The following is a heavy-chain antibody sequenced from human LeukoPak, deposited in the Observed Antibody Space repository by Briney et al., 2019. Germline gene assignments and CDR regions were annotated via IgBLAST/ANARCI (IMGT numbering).Heavy chain of an antibody. CDR2: ISGSDGST. CDR3: AKDRGLVLPDY. J-gene: IGHJ4*02. D-gene: IGHD6-19*01. V-gene: IGHV3-23*01. Sequence: GGSLRLSCAASGFTFSSYAMSWVRQAPGKGLEWVSVISGSDGSTYYADSVKGRFTISRDNSKNTLYLQMNSLGAEDTAVYFCAKDRGLVLPDYWGQGTLVTVSS. CDR1: GFTFSSYA.